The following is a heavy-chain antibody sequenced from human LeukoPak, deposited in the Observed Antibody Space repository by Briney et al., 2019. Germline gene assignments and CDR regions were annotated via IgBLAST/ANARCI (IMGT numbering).Heavy chain of an antibody. J-gene: IGHJ4*02. CDR1: GGSISSSSYY. D-gene: IGHD5-24*01. CDR3: ARDEGEMATIY. Sequence: SETLSLTCTVSGGSISSSSYYWGWIRQPPGKGLEWIGSIYYSGSTYYNPSLKSRVTISVDTSKNQFSLKLSSVTAADTAVYYCARDEGEMATIYRGQGTLVTVSS. V-gene: IGHV4-39*07. CDR2: IYYSGST.